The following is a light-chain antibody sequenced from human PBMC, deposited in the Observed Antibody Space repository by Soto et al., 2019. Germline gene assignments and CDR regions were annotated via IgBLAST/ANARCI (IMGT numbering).Light chain of an antibody. Sequence: QSALTQPASVSGSPGQSIAISCTGTSSDVGGYNYVSWYQQHPGKAPKVMIYEVSNRPSGVSNRFSGSKSGNTASLTISGLQAEDEADYSCGSYTSINTGVFGTGTKVTVL. V-gene: IGLV2-14*01. J-gene: IGLJ1*01. CDR1: SSDVGGYNY. CDR3: GSYTSINTGV. CDR2: EVS.